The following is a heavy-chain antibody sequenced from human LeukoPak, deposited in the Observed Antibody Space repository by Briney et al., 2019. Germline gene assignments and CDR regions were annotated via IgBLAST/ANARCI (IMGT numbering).Heavy chain of an antibody. J-gene: IGHJ4*02. Sequence: ASVKVSCKASGYIFTSYGISWVRQAPGQGLEWMGWISAYNGNTNYAQKLQGRVTMTTDTSTSTAYMELRSLRSDDTAVYYCARDPPYYDSSGYYVYWGQGTLVIVSS. D-gene: IGHD3-22*01. CDR3: ARDPPYYDSSGYYVY. V-gene: IGHV1-18*01. CDR1: GYIFTSYG. CDR2: ISAYNGNT.